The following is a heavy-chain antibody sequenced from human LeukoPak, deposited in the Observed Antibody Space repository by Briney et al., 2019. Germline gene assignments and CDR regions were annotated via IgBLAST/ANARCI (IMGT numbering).Heavy chain of an antibody. D-gene: IGHD4-17*01. CDR1: GGSISSYY. V-gene: IGHV4-59*01. CDR3: ARVDGTVTTSASFYYYGMDV. Sequence: TSETLSLTCTVSGGSISSYYWSWIRQPPGKGLEWIGYIYYSGSTNYNPSLKSRVTISVDTSKNQFSLKLSSVTAADTAVYHCARVDGTVTTSASFYYYGMDVWGQGTTVTVSS. J-gene: IGHJ6*02. CDR2: IYYSGST.